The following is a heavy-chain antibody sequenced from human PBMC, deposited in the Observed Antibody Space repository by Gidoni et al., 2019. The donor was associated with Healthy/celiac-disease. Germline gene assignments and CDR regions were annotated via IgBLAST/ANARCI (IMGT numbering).Heavy chain of an antibody. CDR3: AKAVAYDYVWGSYRGGLDY. CDR2: ISGGGGST. Sequence: EVQLLESGGGLVQPGGSLRLSCAPSGFTFRSYAISWVRQAPGKGLEWVSAISGGGGSTYYADSVKGRFTISRDNSKNTLYLQMNSLRAEDTAVYYCAKAVAYDYVWGSYRGGLDYWGQGTLVTVSS. V-gene: IGHV3-23*01. J-gene: IGHJ4*02. CDR1: GFTFRSYA. D-gene: IGHD3-16*02.